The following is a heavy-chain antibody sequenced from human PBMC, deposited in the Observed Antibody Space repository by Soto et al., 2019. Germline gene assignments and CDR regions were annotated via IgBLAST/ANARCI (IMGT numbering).Heavy chain of an antibody. J-gene: IGHJ3*02. CDR2: IYYSGST. Sequence: PSETLSLTCTVSGGSISSYYWSWIRQPPGKGLEWIGYIYYSGSTNYNPSLKSRVTISVDTSKNQFSLKLSSVTAADTAVYYCAGDSSRIAFDIWGQGTTVTVSS. V-gene: IGHV4-59*01. CDR3: AGDSSRIAFDI. D-gene: IGHD2-2*01. CDR1: GGSISSYY.